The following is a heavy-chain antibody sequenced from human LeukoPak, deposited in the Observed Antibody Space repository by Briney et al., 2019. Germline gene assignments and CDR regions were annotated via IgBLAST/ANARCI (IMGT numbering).Heavy chain of an antibody. CDR2: MYNSGST. D-gene: IGHD6-19*01. CDR3: ARGGSSGWNDAFDI. Sequence: YYWGWIRQPPGKGLEWIGTMYNSGSTDYNPSLESRVTISVDTSKNQFSLKLSSVTAADTAVYYCARGGSSGWNDAFDIWGQGTMVIVSS. V-gene: IGHV4-39*07. J-gene: IGHJ3*02. CDR1: YY.